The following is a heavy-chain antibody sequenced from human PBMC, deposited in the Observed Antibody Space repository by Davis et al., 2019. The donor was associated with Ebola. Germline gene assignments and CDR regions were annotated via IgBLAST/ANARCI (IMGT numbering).Heavy chain of an antibody. CDR1: GFTFSDYY. CDR2: ISSSGSTI. V-gene: IGHV3-11*01. Sequence: GESLKISCAASGFTFSDYYMSWIRQAPGKGLEWVSYISSSGSTIYYADSVKGRFTISRDNAKNSLYLQMNSLRAEDTAVYYCARVNCSSTSCSFYYGMDVWGQGTTVTVSS. D-gene: IGHD2-2*01. J-gene: IGHJ6*02. CDR3: ARVNCSSTSCSFYYGMDV.